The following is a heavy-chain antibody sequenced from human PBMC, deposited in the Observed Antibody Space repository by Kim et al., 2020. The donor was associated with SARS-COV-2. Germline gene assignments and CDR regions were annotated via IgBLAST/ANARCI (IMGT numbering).Heavy chain of an antibody. V-gene: IGHV3-30-3*01. CDR2: ISYDGSNK. CDR3: ASTSPYYDFWCGYFDY. CDR1: GFTFSSYA. D-gene: IGHD3-3*01. Sequence: GGSLRLSCAASGFTFSSYAMHWVRQAPGKGLEWVAVISYDGSNKYYADSVKGRFTISRDNSKNTLYLQMNSLRAEDTAVYYCASTSPYYDFWCGYFDYWG. J-gene: IGHJ4*01.